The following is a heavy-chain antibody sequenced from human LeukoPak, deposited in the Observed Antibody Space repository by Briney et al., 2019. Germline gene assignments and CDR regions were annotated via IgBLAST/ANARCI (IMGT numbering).Heavy chain of an antibody. CDR2: IQFDGNDK. Sequence: GGSLRLSCAASAFTFNNYGMHWVRQAPGKGLEWVAFIQFDGNDKFYADSVKGRFTISRDNSKSTLFLQMNSLRAEDTAVYYCRDPFDYWGQGTLVTVSS. J-gene: IGHJ4*02. V-gene: IGHV3-30*02. CDR1: AFTFNNYG. D-gene: IGHD2/OR15-2a*01. CDR3: RDPFDY.